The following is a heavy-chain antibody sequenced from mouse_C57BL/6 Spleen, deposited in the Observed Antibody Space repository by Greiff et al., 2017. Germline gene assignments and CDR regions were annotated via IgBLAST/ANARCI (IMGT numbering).Heavy chain of an antibody. J-gene: IGHJ4*01. V-gene: IGHV1-19*01. CDR2: INPDNGGT. D-gene: IGHD2-5*01. CDR1: GYTFTDYY. Sequence: EVQLQQSGPGLVKPGASVKMSCKASGYTFTDYYMNWVKQSHGKSLEWIGDINPDNGGTSYNQKFKGKATLSVDKSSNTAYMELNSLTSEDSAVYYCARTDSNLYAMDYWGQGTSVTVSS. CDR3: ARTDSNLYAMDY.